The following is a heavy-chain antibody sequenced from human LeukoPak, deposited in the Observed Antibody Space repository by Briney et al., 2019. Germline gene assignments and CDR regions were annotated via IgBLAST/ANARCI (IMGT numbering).Heavy chain of an antibody. CDR2: ISGSGGRT. J-gene: IGHJ5*02. Sequence: GGSLRLSCAASGFTFSSYATSWVRQAPRKGLEWVSGISGSGGRTYYADSVKGRFTISRDNSKNTLNLQMNSLRAEDTAVYYCAKGPYYYDSSGYSRRWFDPWGQGTLVTVSS. D-gene: IGHD3-22*01. CDR3: AKGPYYYDSSGYSRRWFDP. V-gene: IGHV3-23*01. CDR1: GFTFSSYA.